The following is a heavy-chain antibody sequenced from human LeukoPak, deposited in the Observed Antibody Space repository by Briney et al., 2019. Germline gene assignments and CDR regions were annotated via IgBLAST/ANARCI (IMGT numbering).Heavy chain of an antibody. CDR1: GFSFSSYD. CDR2: ISSSSSYI. J-gene: IGHJ4*02. V-gene: IGHV3-21*01. Sequence: GGSLRLSCAASGFSFSSYDMNWVRQAPGKGLGWVSSISSSSSYIYYADSVKGRFIISRDNAKNSLYLQMDSLRAEDTAVYYCARGHYYDSSGYPRDWGQGTLVTVSS. CDR3: ARGHYYDSSGYPRD. D-gene: IGHD3-22*01.